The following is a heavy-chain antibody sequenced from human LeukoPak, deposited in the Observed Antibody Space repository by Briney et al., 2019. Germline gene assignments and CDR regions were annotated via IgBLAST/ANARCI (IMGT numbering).Heavy chain of an antibody. V-gene: IGHV1-2*02. CDR1: GYTYTCYY. Sequence: GASVKVSCKSSGYTYTCYYMHWVRQAPAQGLAWMGWINPNSGGTNYAQKFQGRVTMTRDTSISTAYMEMSRLRSDDTAVYYCARAAIYYYYMDVWGKGPTVTVSS. CDR3: ARAAIYYYYMDV. J-gene: IGHJ6*03. CDR2: INPNSGGT.